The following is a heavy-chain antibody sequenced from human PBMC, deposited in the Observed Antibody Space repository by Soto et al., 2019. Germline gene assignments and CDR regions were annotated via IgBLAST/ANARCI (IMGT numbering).Heavy chain of an antibody. Sequence: GESLKISCKGSGYSFTSYWIGWVRQMPGKGLEWMGIIYPGDSDIRYSPSFQGQVTISADKSISTAYLQWSSLKASDTAMYYCARQVGFMDDYVWGSYRQNAPFEYWGQGTLVTVSS. CDR3: ARQVGFMDDYVWGSYRQNAPFEY. CDR1: GYSFTSYW. V-gene: IGHV5-51*01. J-gene: IGHJ4*02. CDR2: IYPGDSDI. D-gene: IGHD3-16*02.